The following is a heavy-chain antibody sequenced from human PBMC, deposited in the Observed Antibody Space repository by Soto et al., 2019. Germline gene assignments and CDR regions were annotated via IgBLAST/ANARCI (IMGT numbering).Heavy chain of an antibody. J-gene: IGHJ5*02. D-gene: IGHD6-19*01. CDR1: GGSISSYY. Sequence: SETLSLTCTVSGGSISSYYWSWIRQPPGKGLEWIGYIYYSGSTNYNPSLKSRVTISVDTSKNQFSLKLSSVTAADTAVYYCARATQWQPRWFDPWGQGTLVTVSS. CDR2: IYYSGST. V-gene: IGHV4-59*01. CDR3: ARATQWQPRWFDP.